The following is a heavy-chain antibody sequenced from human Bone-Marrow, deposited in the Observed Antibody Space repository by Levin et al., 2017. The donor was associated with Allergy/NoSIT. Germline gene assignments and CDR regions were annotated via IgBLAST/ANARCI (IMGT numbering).Heavy chain of an antibody. CDR2: IWYDGSNT. CDR1: GFSLRSFG. V-gene: IGHV3-33*01. CDR3: ARDEGWFGESYLDY. Sequence: TGESLKISCAASGFSLRSFGMHWVRQAPGKGLEWVAVIWYDGSNTYYADSVKGRFTISRDNSKNTLNLQMTSLRAEDTAVYYCARDEGWFGESYLDYWGQGTLVTVSS. J-gene: IGHJ4*02. D-gene: IGHD3-10*01.